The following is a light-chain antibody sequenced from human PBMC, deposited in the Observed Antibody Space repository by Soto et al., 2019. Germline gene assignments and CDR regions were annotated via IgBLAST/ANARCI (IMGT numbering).Light chain of an antibody. J-gene: IGKJ3*01. V-gene: IGKV1-39*01. CDR2: GAS. CDR1: QSFAAY. CDR3: QQSYITPFT. Sequence: DIQMTQSPSSLSASVGDRVTITCRASQSFAAYLNWYQQKPGKAPRLLIYGASTLQSGVPSRFSGSGSGTEFTLSINNLQPEDFATYYCQQSYITPFTFGPGTKVDLK.